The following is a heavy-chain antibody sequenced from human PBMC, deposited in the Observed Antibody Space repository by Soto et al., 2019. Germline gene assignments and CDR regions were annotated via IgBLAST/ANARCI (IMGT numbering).Heavy chain of an antibody. CDR3: AASIFYYGMDV. CDR2: IYPGDSDT. Sequence: PGESLKISCQGSGCTFTNYWIGWVRQMPGKGLEWMGIIYPGDSDTKYNPSFQGQVTISADKSITTTYLRWTSLKASDTAIYYCAASIFYYGMDVWGQGTTVTVSS. J-gene: IGHJ6*02. CDR1: GCTFTNYW. V-gene: IGHV5-51*01.